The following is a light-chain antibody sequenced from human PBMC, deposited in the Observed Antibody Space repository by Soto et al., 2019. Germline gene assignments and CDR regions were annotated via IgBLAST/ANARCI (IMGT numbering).Light chain of an antibody. J-gene: IGKJ1*01. Sequence: AIWMTQSPSSFSASTGDRVTITCRASQGISSYLAWYQQKPGKAPKLLIFAASTLQSGVPSRFSGSGSGTDFTLTISCLQSEDFATYYCQQYYSYPPTFGQGTKVEIK. CDR1: QGISSY. V-gene: IGKV1-8*01. CDR3: QQYYSYPPT. CDR2: AAS.